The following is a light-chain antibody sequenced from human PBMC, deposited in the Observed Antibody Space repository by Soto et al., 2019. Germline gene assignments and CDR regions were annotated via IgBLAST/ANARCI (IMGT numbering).Light chain of an antibody. J-gene: IGKJ1*01. CDR1: QNVISDY. CDR2: SAS. CDR3: QLYGRSPTWT. V-gene: IGKV3-20*01. Sequence: EIVLTQSPGTLSLSPGERATLSCRASQNVISDYLAWYQQKPGQPPRLLIYSASSSATDIPDRFSGSGSGTDFTLNIYRLEPEDFAVYYCQLYGRSPTWTFGQGTQVEMK.